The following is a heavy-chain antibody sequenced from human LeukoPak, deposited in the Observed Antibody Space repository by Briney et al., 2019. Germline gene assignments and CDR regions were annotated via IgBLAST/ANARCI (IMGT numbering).Heavy chain of an antibody. Sequence: GGSLRLSCSASGFTFSSYAMHWVRQAPGKGLEWVANIKQDGNKKSYVDSVKGRFTISRDNAKNSLYLQMNSLRAEDTAIYYCTRVGYIDEGIDYWGQGTLVTVSS. CDR2: IKQDGNKK. CDR1: GFTFSSYA. J-gene: IGHJ4*02. V-gene: IGHV3-7*04. D-gene: IGHD5-24*01. CDR3: TRVGYIDEGIDY.